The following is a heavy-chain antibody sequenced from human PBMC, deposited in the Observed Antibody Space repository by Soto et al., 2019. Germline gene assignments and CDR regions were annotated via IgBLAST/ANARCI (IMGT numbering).Heavy chain of an antibody. CDR3: ASLGGRSNVDS. J-gene: IGHJ4*02. CDR2: ISSSGGHT. V-gene: IGHV3-21*06. Sequence: EVSLLESGGGLVKPGGSLRLSCVASGFLFSDYSMNWFRQAPGKGLEWVAAISSSGGHTFYADSVKGRFTISRENPKSPVFLQMSSLGGETTPVYWCASLGGRSNVDSWGQGTLVTVSS. CDR1: GFLFSDYS. D-gene: IGHD3-16*01.